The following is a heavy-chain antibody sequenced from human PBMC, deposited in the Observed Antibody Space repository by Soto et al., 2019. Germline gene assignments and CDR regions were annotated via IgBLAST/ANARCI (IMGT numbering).Heavy chain of an antibody. CDR3: ARERSRYYYDQIFDY. D-gene: IGHD3-22*01. Sequence: ASVKVSCKASGYTFTSYAITWVRQAPGQGLEWMGWISAYNDNTKSTQKVEGRVTMTTDTSTSTAYMELRSLSFDDTAVYYCARERSRYYYDQIFDYWGQGTLVTVSS. CDR1: GYTFTSYA. J-gene: IGHJ4*02. CDR2: ISAYNDNT. V-gene: IGHV1-18*01.